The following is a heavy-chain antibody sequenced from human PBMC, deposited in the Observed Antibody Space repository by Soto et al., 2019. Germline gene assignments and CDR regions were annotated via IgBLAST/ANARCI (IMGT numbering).Heavy chain of an antibody. Sequence: GGSLRLSCAASGFTFSSYSMNWVRQAPGKGLEWVSSISSSSSYIYYADSVKGRFTVSRDNARDTLYLQMNSLRVEDTAVYYCAKDLSSVPEYLGQGTLVTVSS. CDR3: AKDLSSVPEY. CDR1: GFTFSSYS. V-gene: IGHV3-21*06. CDR2: ISSSSSYI. J-gene: IGHJ4*02. D-gene: IGHD1-26*01.